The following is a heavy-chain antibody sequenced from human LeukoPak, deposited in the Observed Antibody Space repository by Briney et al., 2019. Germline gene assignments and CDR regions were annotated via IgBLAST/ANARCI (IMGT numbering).Heavy chain of an antibody. D-gene: IGHD2-2*01. V-gene: IGHV1-3*01. CDR1: GYTFTSYA. CDR3: ARDQGGVVVPAAKARIDYYYYGMDV. CDR2: INAGNGNT. J-gene: IGHJ6*04. Sequence: ASVTVSCKASGYTFTSYAMHWVRQAPGQRLEWMGWINAGNGNTKYSQKFQGRVTITRDTSASTAYMELSSLRSEDTAVYYCARDQGGVVVPAAKARIDYYYYGMDVWGKGTTVTVSS.